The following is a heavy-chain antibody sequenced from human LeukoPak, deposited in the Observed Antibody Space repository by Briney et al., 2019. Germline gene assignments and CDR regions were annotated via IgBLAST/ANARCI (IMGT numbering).Heavy chain of an antibody. CDR3: AKDRADNGYMDV. V-gene: IGHV3-43*01. J-gene: IGHJ6*03. CDR2: ISWDGGST. D-gene: IGHD1-1*01. CDR1: GFTFDDYT. Sequence: PGGSLRLSCAASGFTFDDYTMHWVRQAPGKGLEWVSLISWDGGSTYYADSVKGRFTISRDNSKNSLYLQMNSLRTEDTALYYCAKDRADNGYMDVWAKGPRSPSP.